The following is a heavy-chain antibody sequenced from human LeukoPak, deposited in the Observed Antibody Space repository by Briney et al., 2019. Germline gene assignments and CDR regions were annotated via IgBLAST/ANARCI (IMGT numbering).Heavy chain of an antibody. J-gene: IGHJ4*02. CDR1: GFTFTTYA. V-gene: IGHV3-23*01. CDR3: AKDGARDGYNYPDY. CDR2: ISGSGDFI. D-gene: IGHD5-24*01. Sequence: GGSLRLSCAASGFTFTTYAMSWVRQAPGKGLEWVSSISGSGDFIYYADSVKGRFTISRDKSKNTLYLQMNSLRAEDTAVYYCAKDGARDGYNYPDYWGQGTLVTVSS.